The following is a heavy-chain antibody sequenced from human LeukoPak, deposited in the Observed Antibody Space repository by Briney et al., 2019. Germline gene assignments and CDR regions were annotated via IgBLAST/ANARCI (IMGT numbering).Heavy chain of an antibody. D-gene: IGHD6-13*01. Sequence: GASVKVSCKASGYTFTSYGISWVRQAPGQGLEWMGWISAYNGNTNYAQKLQGRVTMTTDTSTSTAYMELRSLRSDDTAVYYCARDATRIAAAGTAGYWGQGTQVTVSS. CDR3: ARDATRIAAAGTAGY. J-gene: IGHJ4*02. CDR1: GYTFTSYG. CDR2: ISAYNGNT. V-gene: IGHV1-18*01.